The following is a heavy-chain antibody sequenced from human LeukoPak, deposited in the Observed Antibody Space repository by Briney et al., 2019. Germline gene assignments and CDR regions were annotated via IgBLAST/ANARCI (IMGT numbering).Heavy chain of an antibody. V-gene: IGHV3-49*04. J-gene: IGHJ1*01. CDR3: TSTIRGYFQH. D-gene: IGHD3-3*01. CDR1: GFTFSSYG. CDR2: IRSKAYGGTT. Sequence: PGGSLGLSCAASGFTFSSYGMHWVRQAPGKGLEWVGFIRSKAYGGTTEYAASVKGRFTISRDDSKSIAYLQMNSLKTEDTAVYYCTSTIRGYFQHWGQGTLVTVSS.